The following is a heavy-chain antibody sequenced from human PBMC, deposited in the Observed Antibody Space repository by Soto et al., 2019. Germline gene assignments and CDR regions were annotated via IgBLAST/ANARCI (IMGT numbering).Heavy chain of an antibody. J-gene: IGHJ4*02. CDR1: GFTFSSYA. V-gene: IGHV3-30-3*01. CDR3: ARDEGAGLGLDY. D-gene: IGHD6-19*01. Sequence: PGGSLRLSCAASGFTFSSYAMHWVRQAPGKGLEWVAVISYDGSNKYYADSVKGRFTISRDNSKNTLYLQMNSLRAEDTAVYYCARDEGAGLGLDYWGQGTLVTVSS. CDR2: ISYDGSNK.